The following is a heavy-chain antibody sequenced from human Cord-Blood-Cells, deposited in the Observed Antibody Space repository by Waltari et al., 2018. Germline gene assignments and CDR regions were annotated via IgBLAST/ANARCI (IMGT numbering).Heavy chain of an antibody. D-gene: IGHD3-3*01. V-gene: IGHV1-69*01. Sequence: QVQLVQSGAEVKKPGSSVKVSCKASGGTFSSYAISWVRQAPGQGLEWMGGIIPSFGTANNGQECQGRGTITADESTSTAYMELSSLRSEDTAVYYCARRSDDFWSGDAFDIWGQGTMVTVSS. CDR1: GGTFSSYA. J-gene: IGHJ3*02. CDR2: IIPSFGTA. CDR3: ARRSDDFWSGDAFDI.